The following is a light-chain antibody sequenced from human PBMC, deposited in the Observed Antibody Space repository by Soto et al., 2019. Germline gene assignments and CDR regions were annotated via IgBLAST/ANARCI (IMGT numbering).Light chain of an antibody. CDR2: DAS. CDR1: QSVSSY. Sequence: EIVLTQSPATLSLSPGERATLSCRASQSVSSYLAWYQQKPGQAPRLLIHDASNRATGIPARFRGSGSGTDFTLTISSLEPEDFAIYYCQHRSTWPLTFGGGTKVQIK. V-gene: IGKV3-11*01. J-gene: IGKJ4*01. CDR3: QHRSTWPLT.